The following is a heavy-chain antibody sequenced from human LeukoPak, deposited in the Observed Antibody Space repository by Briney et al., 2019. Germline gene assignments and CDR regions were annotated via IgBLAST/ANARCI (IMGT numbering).Heavy chain of an antibody. D-gene: IGHD1-26*01. CDR3: AKEVGKWEALHFFDY. Sequence: PGGSLRLSCLTAGFTLSTNAMSWVRQAPRKVLEWISGISGSGASTYYADSGKGRFTISRDDPRNTLYLQINSLRGDDTAVYYRAKEVGKWEALHFFDYWGQGTLVTVSS. V-gene: IGHV3-23*01. CDR1: GFTLSTNA. J-gene: IGHJ4*02. CDR2: ISGSGAST.